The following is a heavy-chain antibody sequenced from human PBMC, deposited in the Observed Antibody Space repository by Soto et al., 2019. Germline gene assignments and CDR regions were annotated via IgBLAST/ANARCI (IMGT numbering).Heavy chain of an antibody. J-gene: IGHJ4*02. CDR1: GYTFITYG. CDR2: ISTYNGNT. D-gene: IGHD3-22*01. CDR3: ARRPTDYYDNSANYFLDY. Sequence: QVRLVQSGAEVNKPGASVKVSCKASGYTFITYGVSWVRQAPGQGLDWLGWISTYNGNTRYAERLQGRVTTSTDTTTNRAYRELRNLRSDDTAVYYCARRPTDYYDNSANYFLDYWGQGALVTVSS. V-gene: IGHV1-18*01.